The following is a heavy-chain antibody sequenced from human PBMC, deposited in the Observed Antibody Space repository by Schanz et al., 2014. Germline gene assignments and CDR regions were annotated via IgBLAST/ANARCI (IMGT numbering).Heavy chain of an antibody. CDR1: GFTFTNYW. Sequence: EVQLVESGGCLVQPGGSLRLSCAASGFTFTNYWMTWVRQAPGKGLEWVANINLDGSGKIYLGSVRDRFAISRDDAQNSVYLQMNSLRAEDTSVYHCVREESYYGAGSYRYWGPGTLVTVSS. CDR3: VREESYYGAGSYRY. D-gene: IGHD3-10*01. J-gene: IGHJ4*02. V-gene: IGHV3-7*01. CDR2: INLDGSGK.